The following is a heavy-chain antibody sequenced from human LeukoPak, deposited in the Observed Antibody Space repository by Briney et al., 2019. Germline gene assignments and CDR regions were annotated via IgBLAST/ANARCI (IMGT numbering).Heavy chain of an antibody. V-gene: IGHV1-18*01. CDR3: AREDSSGWLDY. CDR2: INTSNGNT. Sequence: GASVKVSCKASGYTSSSYGFSWVRQAPGQGLEWMGWINTSNGNTNYAQQLQGRVTMTTDTSTSTAYMELRSLRSDDTAVYYCAREDSSGWLDYWGQGTLVTVSS. D-gene: IGHD6-19*01. J-gene: IGHJ4*02. CDR1: GYTSSSYG.